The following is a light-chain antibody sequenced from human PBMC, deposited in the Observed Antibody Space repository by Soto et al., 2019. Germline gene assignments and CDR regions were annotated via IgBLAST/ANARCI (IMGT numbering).Light chain of an antibody. Sequence: QSVLTQPASVSGSPGQSITISCTGTSRDVGAYDYVSWYLQYPDKAPQLLIYYVDHRPSGVSSRFSGSKSGNTASLTISGLQAEDEGDYYCCSYADGSIHFFGTGTKVTVL. CDR2: YVD. CDR3: CSYADGSIHF. CDR1: SRDVGAYDY. V-gene: IGLV2-14*03. J-gene: IGLJ1*01.